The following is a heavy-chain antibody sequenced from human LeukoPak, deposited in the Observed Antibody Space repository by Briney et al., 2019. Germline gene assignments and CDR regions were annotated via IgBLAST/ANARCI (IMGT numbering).Heavy chain of an antibody. Sequence: SETLSLTCTVSGGSISSGGYYWSWVRQHPGKGLEWIGYIYYSGSTYYNPSLKSRVTISVDTSKNQFSLKLSSVTAADPAVYSCARGEYYYARSGAEGPWGQGTLVTVSP. D-gene: IGHD3-22*01. CDR1: GGSISSGGYY. J-gene: IGHJ1*01. V-gene: IGHV4-31*03. CDR3: ARGEYYYARSGAEGP. CDR2: IYYSGST.